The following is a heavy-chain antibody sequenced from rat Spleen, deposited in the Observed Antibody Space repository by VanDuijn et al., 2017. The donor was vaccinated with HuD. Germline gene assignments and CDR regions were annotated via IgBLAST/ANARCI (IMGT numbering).Heavy chain of an antibody. V-gene: IGHV5-22*01. J-gene: IGHJ4*01. Sequence: EVQLVESGGGLVQPGRSLKLSCAASGFTFSDYNMAWVRQAPKKGLEWVASISYEGSRTYYGDSVKGRFTISRDNAKSTLYLHMESLRSEDTATYYCAKERSIPGVMDAWGQGASVTVSS. CDR1: GFTFSDYN. CDR2: ISYEGSRT. CDR3: AKERSIPGVMDA. D-gene: IGHD3-8*01.